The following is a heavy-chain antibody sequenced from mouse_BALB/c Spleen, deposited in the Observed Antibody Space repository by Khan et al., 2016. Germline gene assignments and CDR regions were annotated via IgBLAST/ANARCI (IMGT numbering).Heavy chain of an antibody. CDR3: ARTDRRGYFDY. CDR1: GYTFSSYW. V-gene: IGHV1-9*01. CDR2: ILPGSGST. Sequence: QVQLKQSGAELMKPGASVKISCKATGYTFSSYWIEWVKQRPGHGLEWIGEILPGSGSTNYNEKFRGKVTFTADTSSNTAYMQLSSLTSEDSAVHYCARTDRRGYFDYWGQGTTLTVSS. J-gene: IGHJ2*01.